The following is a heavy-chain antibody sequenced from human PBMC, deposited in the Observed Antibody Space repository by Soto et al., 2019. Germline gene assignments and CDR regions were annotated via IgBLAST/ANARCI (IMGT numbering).Heavy chain of an antibody. D-gene: IGHD2-21*02. V-gene: IGHV3-7*03. CDR3: ARANCGDTCYYHLDT. Sequence: PGGSLRLSCAASGFTFSSYWMSWVRQAPGKGLEWVADISGSGADKYYVVSVKGRFTISRDNAKNTLYLQMNSLRTEDTAVYYCARANCGDTCYYHLDTWGQGTQVTVSS. CDR2: ISGSGADK. CDR1: GFTFSSYW. J-gene: IGHJ4*02.